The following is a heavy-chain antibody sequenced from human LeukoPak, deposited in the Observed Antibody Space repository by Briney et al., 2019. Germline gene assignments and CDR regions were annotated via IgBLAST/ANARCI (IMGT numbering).Heavy chain of an antibody. D-gene: IGHD1-26*01. CDR3: AKDRIVGATTSYDYFDY. CDR2: ISPGGGTT. Sequence: GGSLRLSCEVSGFAFGSEAMSWVRQSPARGLEWVASISPGGGTTYYADYVKDRFTISRDNSNNMLYVQMNSLRAEDTAVYYCAKDRIVGATTSYDYFDYWGQGTLVTVSS. J-gene: IGHJ4*02. CDR1: GFAFGSEA. V-gene: IGHV3-23*01.